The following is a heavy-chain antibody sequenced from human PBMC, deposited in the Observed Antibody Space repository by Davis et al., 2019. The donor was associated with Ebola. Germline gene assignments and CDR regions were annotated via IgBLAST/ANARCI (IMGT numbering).Heavy chain of an antibody. CDR2: TYYRSKWFV. CDR3: ARDPPYDQGYDY. J-gene: IGHJ4*02. Sequence: RPSPTRGLEWLGRTYYRSKWFVDYAVSVKSRITINPDKSKNQFSLHLSSVTPEDTAVYYCARDPPYDQGYDYWGQGTQVTVSS. D-gene: IGHD3-22*01. V-gene: IGHV6-1*01.